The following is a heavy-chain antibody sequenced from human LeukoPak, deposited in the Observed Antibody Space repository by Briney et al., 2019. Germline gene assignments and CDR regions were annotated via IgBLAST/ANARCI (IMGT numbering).Heavy chain of an antibody. CDR2: IYYSGST. J-gene: IGHJ6*03. CDR1: GGSISSYY. Sequence: SETLSLTCTVSGGSISSYYWSWIRQPPGRGLEWIGYIYYSGSTNYNPSLKSRVTISVDTSKNQFSLKLSSVTAADTAVYYCARVPYYYYYMDVWGKGTTVTVSS. CDR3: ARVPYYYYYMDV. V-gene: IGHV4-59*01.